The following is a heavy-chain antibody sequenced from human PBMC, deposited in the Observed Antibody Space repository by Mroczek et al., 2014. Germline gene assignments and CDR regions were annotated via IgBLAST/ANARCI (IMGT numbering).Heavy chain of an antibody. J-gene: IGHJ4*02. CDR2: ISGSGGST. CDR3: AKDDLAYCGGDCHLSFDY. Sequence: ESGGGLVQPGGSLRLSCAASGFTFSSYAMSWVRQAPGKGLEWVSAISGSGGSTYYADSVKGRFTISRDNSKNTLYLQMNSLRAEDTAVYYCAKDDLAYCGGDCHLSFDYWGQGTLVTVSS. V-gene: IGHV3-23*01. D-gene: IGHD2-21*02. CDR1: GFTFSSYA.